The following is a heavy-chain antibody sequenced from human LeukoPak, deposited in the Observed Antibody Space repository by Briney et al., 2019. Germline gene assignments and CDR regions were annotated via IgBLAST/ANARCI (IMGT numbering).Heavy chain of an antibody. CDR3: AKGGYCSGGSCYSDY. Sequence: GGSLRLSCAASGFTFSSYAMSWVRQAPGKGLEWVSAINGSGGSTYYADSVKGRFTISRDNSKNTLYLQMNSLRAEDTAVYYCAKGGYCSGGSCYSDYWGQGTLVTVSS. D-gene: IGHD2-15*01. J-gene: IGHJ4*02. CDR1: GFTFSSYA. CDR2: INGSGGST. V-gene: IGHV3-23*01.